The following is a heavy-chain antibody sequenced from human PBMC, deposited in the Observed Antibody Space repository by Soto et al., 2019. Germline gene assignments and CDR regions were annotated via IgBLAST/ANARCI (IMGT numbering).Heavy chain of an antibody. Sequence: PGGSLRLSCAASGFTFSSYWMHWVRQAPGKGLVWVSRVNSDGSSTSYADSVKGRFTISRDNAKNTLYLQMNSLRAEDTAVYFCARDVHLQSFDYWGQGTLVTVSS. CDR2: VNSDGSST. V-gene: IGHV3-74*01. D-gene: IGHD1-1*01. J-gene: IGHJ4*02. CDR1: GFTFSSYW. CDR3: ARDVHLQSFDY.